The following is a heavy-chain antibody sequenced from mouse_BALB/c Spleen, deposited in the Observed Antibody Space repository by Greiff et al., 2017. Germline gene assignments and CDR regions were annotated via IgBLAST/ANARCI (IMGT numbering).Heavy chain of an antibody. Sequence: EVMLVESGGGLVKPGGSLKLSCAASGFAFSSYDMSWVRQTPEKRLEWVAYISSGGGSTYYPDTVKGRFTISRDNAKNTLYLQMSSLKSEDTAMYYCARPSYGNYGGYFDVWGAGTTVTVSS. CDR1: GFAFSSYD. CDR2: ISSGGGST. D-gene: IGHD2-1*01. CDR3: ARPSYGNYGGYFDV. V-gene: IGHV5-12-1*01. J-gene: IGHJ1*01.